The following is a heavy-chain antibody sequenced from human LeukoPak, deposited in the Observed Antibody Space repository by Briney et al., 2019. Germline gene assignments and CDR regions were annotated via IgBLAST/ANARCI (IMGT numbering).Heavy chain of an antibody. CDR1: GFTFSNYW. J-gene: IGHJ4*02. V-gene: IGHV3-7*03. Sequence: GGSLRLSCAASGFTFSNYWMAWVRQAPGKGPEWVANINLDGSQKYYVDSVKGRFTISRDNAENSLYLQMNSLKTEDTAVYYCTRLGYYYGSGSPNQYWGQGTLVTVSS. D-gene: IGHD3-10*01. CDR2: INLDGSQK. CDR3: TRLGYYYGSGSPNQY.